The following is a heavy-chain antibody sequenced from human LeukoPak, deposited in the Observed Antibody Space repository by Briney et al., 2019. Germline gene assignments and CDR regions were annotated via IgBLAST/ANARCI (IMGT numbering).Heavy chain of an antibody. D-gene: IGHD5-24*01. J-gene: IGHJ4*02. CDR3: ARDGDDGYPFDY. CDR1: GYTFTSYY. CDR2: INPSNGST. Sequence: ASVKVSCKASGYTFTSYYMHWVRQAPGQGLEWLGIINPSNGSTSYAQKFQGRVTMTGDTSTSTVYMELSSLRSEDTAGYYCARDGDDGYPFDYWGQGTLVTVSS. V-gene: IGHV1-46*01.